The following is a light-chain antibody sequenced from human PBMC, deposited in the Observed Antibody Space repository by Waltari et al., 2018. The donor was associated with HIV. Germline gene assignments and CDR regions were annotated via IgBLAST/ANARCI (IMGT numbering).Light chain of an antibody. CDR2: WAS. Sequence: DFVVTQSPDSLAVSLGERATFNCKSSQILLGTSNNKNYLAWYQQKPGQPPKLLIYWASTRESGVPDRFSGSESGTNFTLTITSLQAEDVAVYYCQQHYRVPWTFGQGTKVEIK. CDR3: QQHYRVPWT. J-gene: IGKJ1*01. V-gene: IGKV4-1*01. CDR1: QILLGTSNNKNY.